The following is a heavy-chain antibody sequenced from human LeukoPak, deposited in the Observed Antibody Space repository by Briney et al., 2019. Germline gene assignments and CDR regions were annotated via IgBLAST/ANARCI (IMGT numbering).Heavy chain of an antibody. CDR3: ARDSKYSSSDEAFDI. CDR1: GYTFTSYG. CDR2: ISAYNGNT. J-gene: IGHJ3*02. V-gene: IGHV1-18*01. Sequence: ASVTVSCKASGYTFTSYGISWVRQAPGQGLEWMGWISAYNGNTNYAQKLQGRVTMTTDTSTSTAYMELRSLRSDDTAVYYCARDSKYSSSDEAFDIWGQGTVVTVSS. D-gene: IGHD6-13*01.